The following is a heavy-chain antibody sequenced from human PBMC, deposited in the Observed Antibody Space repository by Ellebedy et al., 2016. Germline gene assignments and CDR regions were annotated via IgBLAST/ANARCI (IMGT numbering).Heavy chain of an antibody. J-gene: IGHJ4*02. CDR1: GFTFSSYW. CDR2: IKQDGSEK. CDR3: ARDYCSGGSCYLG. V-gene: IGHV3-7*01. Sequence: GGSLRLSCAASGFTFSSYWMSWVRQAPGKGLEWVANIKQDGSEKYYVDSVKGRFTISRDNAKNSLYLQMNSLRAEDTAVYYRARDYCSGGSCYLGWGQGTLVTVSS. D-gene: IGHD2-15*01.